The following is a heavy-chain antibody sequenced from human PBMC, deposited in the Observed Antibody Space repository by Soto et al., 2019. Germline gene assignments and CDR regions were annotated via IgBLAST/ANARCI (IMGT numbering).Heavy chain of an antibody. D-gene: IGHD2-2*01. V-gene: IGHV4-39*01. CDR2: IYYSGST. Sequence: SETLSLTCTVSGGSISSSSYYWGWIRQPPGKGLEWIGSIYYSGSTYYNPSLKSRVTISVDTSKNQFSLKLSSVTAADTAVYCCARLRPFIVVVPAANGWFDPWGQGTLVTVSS. CDR1: GGSISSSSYY. J-gene: IGHJ5*02. CDR3: ARLRPFIVVVPAANGWFDP.